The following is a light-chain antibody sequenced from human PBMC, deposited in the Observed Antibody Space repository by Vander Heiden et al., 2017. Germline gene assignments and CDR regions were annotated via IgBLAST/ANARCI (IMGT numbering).Light chain of an antibody. Sequence: DIQMTQSPSTLSASVGDRVTILCRDSQSIINWFSCYQQQPGRAPSLLIYYASTILRGVPSRFSGSGSGTEFSLTISSLQPGDFATYYCQQYNTFSPWTFGQGTKV. V-gene: IGKV1-5*02. CDR3: QQYNTFSPWT. J-gene: IGKJ1*01. CDR2: YAS. CDR1: QSIINW.